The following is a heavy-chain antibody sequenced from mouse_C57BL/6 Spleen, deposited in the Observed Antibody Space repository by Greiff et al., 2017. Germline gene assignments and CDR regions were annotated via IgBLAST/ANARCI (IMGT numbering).Heavy chain of an antibody. CDR2: INPYNGDT. V-gene: IGHV1-20*01. J-gene: IGHJ3*01. CDR3: ARDYGSRGAWFAY. D-gene: IGHD1-1*01. Sequence: DVQLQESGPELVKPGDSVKISCKASGYSFTGYFMNWVMQSHGKSLEWIGRINPYNGDTFYNQKFKGKATLTVDKSSSTAHMELRSLTSEDSAVYYCARDYGSRGAWFAYWGQGTLVTVSA. CDR1: GYSFTGYF.